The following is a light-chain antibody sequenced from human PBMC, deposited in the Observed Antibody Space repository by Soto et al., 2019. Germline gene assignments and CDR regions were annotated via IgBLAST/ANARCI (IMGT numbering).Light chain of an antibody. CDR1: SSDVGSYNL. Sequence: QSVLTQPASVSGSPGQSITISCTGTSSDVGSYNLVSWYQQHPGKAPKVMIYEVSKRPSGVPNRFSGSKSGNTASLTISGLQAEDEADYYCCSSTNSAYVFGTGTKVTVL. CDR2: EVS. CDR3: CSSTNSAYV. V-gene: IGLV2-14*02. J-gene: IGLJ1*01.